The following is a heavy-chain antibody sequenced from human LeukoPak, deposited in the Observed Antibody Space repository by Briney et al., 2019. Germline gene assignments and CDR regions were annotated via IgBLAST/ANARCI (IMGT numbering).Heavy chain of an antibody. CDR3: ARKMATTGETDY. D-gene: IGHD5-24*01. CDR1: GYTFTSYG. Sequence: SVKVSCKASGYTFTSYGTSWVRQAPGQGLEWMGWISAYNGNTNYAQKLQGRVTMTTDTSTSTAYMELRSLRSDDTAVYYCARKMATTGETDYWGQGTLVTVSS. CDR2: ISAYNGNT. V-gene: IGHV1-18*01. J-gene: IGHJ4*02.